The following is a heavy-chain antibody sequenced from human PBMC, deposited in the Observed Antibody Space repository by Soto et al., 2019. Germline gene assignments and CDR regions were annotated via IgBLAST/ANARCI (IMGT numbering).Heavy chain of an antibody. V-gene: IGHV1-18*01. CDR1: GYTFTSYG. CDR2: ISAYNGNT. Sequence: ASVKVSCKASGYTFTSYGISWVRQAPGQGLEWMGWISAYNGNTNYAQKLQGRVTMTTDTSTSTAYMELRSLRSDDTAVYYRARGGKYYDSSGYSSYWGQGTLVTVSS. CDR3: ARGGKYYDSSGYSSY. D-gene: IGHD3-22*01. J-gene: IGHJ4*02.